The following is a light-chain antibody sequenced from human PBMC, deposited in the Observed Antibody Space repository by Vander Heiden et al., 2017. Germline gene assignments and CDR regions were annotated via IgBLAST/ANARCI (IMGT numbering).Light chain of an antibody. J-gene: IGLJ3*02. CDR1: VLTKKY. V-gene: IGLV3-27*01. CDR3: FCTADNNVGV. Sequence: SYELIQPSSVSVSPGQTARITCSGDVLTKKYGRWFQQKPGQAPVMGIYKDDERPSGIPGRFSGSNSGTTVTLTISGAQLDDEADYYCFCTADNNVGVFGGGTKLTVL. CDR2: KDD.